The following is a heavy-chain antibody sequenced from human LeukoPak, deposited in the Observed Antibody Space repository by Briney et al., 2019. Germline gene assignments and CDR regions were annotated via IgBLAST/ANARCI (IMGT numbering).Heavy chain of an antibody. J-gene: IGHJ4*02. CDR3: ARGTQDIVVVVAATQDTANDY. Sequence: PGGSLRLSCAASGFTFSSYSMNWVRQAPGKGLEWVSYISSSSSTIYYADSVKGRFTISRDNAKNSLYLQMNSPRAEDTAVYYCARGTQDIVVVVAATQDTANDYWGQGTLVTVSS. CDR1: GFTFSSYS. D-gene: IGHD2-15*01. V-gene: IGHV3-48*01. CDR2: ISSSSSTI.